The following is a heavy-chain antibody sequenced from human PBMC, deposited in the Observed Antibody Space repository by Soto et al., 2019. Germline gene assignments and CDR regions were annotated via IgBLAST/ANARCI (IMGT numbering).Heavy chain of an antibody. D-gene: IGHD1-1*01. CDR1: KFTFSSFE. CDR2: ISSTGRLI. V-gene: IGHV3-48*03. CDR3: TRGRGWNQGYYHYYGMDV. Sequence: EVQLVESGGGLVQPGGSLRLSCAASKFTFSSFEVNWVRQAPGKGLEWVSYISSTGRLIYYADSVKSRFTISRDNAKNSLYLQMNSLRPEDTAISYCTRGRGWNQGYYHYYGMDVWGQGTTVTVSS. J-gene: IGHJ6*02.